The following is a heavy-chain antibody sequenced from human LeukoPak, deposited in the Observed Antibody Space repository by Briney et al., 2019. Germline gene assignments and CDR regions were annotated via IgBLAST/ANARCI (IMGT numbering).Heavy chain of an antibody. CDR3: VRDAEGAAISVNYWFDP. CDR1: GYTFTKYG. Sequence: ASVKVSRKASGYTFTKYGIIWARLAPGQGLEWMGWMNPNNGNTGYAQKFQGRVTMTRDTSISTAYMELRGLRSEDTAVYYCVRDAEGAAISVNYWFDPWGQGTLVTVSS. J-gene: IGHJ5*02. D-gene: IGHD2-2*02. V-gene: IGHV1-8*01. CDR2: MNPNNGNT.